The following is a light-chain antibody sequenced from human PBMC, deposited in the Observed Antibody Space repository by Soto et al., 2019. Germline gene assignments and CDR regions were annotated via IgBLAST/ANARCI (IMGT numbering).Light chain of an antibody. CDR2: GAS. Sequence: EIVLTQSPGTLSLSPGERATLSCRASQSVSSSYLAWHQQKPGQAPRLLIYGASSRATGIPDRFSGSGSGTDFTLTISRLEPEDFAVYYCQQYGSSRRTFGQGTKLESK. CDR3: QQYGSSRRT. V-gene: IGKV3-20*01. J-gene: IGKJ2*01. CDR1: QSVSSSY.